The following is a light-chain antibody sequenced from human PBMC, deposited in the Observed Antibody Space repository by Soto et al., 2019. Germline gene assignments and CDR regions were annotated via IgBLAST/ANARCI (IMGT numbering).Light chain of an antibody. CDR2: DAS. V-gene: IGKV1-39*01. J-gene: IGKJ2*01. CDR1: QSISTY. CDR3: QLSHSTPYI. Sequence: DIQMTQSQSSLSASVGDRVTITCRASQSISTYLNWYQQKLGEAHKLLIYDASSLQSVVPSRFSGGGSGTDFTLTISSLQPEESATYYCQLSHSTPYIFGQGTKLEIK.